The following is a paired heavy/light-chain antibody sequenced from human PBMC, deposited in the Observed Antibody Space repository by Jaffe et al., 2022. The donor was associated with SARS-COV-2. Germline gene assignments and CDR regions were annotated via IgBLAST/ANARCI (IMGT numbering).Light chain of an antibody. V-gene: IGKV3-11*01. J-gene: IGKJ2*01. CDR1: QTVSSY. CDR2: DAS. Sequence: EIVLTQSPATLSLSPGERATLSCRASQTVSSYLAWYQQKPGQAPRLLIYDASNRATGVPARFSGSGSGTDFTLTISSLEPEDFAVYYCQQRSNWPPYTFGQGTRLEIK. CDR3: QQRSNWPPYT.
Heavy chain of an antibody. D-gene: IGHD2-15*01. V-gene: IGHV3-48*03. CDR3: ARAETDGVVDPWYFHL. CDR2: ISDRGSAI. CDR1: GFTFSFYE. Sequence: EVQLVESGGGLVQPGGSLRLSCVGSGFTFSFYEMNWVRQAPGKGLEWVSYISDRGSAIYYADSVKGRFTISRDNAKNSLYLQMNSLRVEDTAVYYCARAETDGVVDPWYFHLWGRGTLVTVSS. J-gene: IGHJ2*01.